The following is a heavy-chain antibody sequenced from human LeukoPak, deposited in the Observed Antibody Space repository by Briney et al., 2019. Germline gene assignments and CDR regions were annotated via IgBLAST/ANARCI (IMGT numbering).Heavy chain of an antibody. CDR2: IYYRGTT. CDR3: ARIQGSSGYGWSHFDY. V-gene: IGHV4-30-4*01. CDR1: GGSINSGDNY. D-gene: IGHD6-13*01. J-gene: IGHJ4*02. Sequence: SETLSLTCTVSGGSINSGDNYWSWIRQPPGKGLEWIGFIYYRGTTYYSPSLKSRVSISIDTSRNQFPLRLNSVTAADTAVYSCARIQGSSGYGWSHFDYWGQGILVTVSS.